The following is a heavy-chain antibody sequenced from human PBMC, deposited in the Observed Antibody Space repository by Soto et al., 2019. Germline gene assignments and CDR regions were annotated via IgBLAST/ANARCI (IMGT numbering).Heavy chain of an antibody. J-gene: IGHJ4*02. D-gene: IGHD4-17*01. V-gene: IGHV3-21*01. CDR1: GFTLSSYS. CDR3: ARDKGDYGIFDY. Sequence: PGGSLRLSCAASGFTLSSYSMNWVRQAPGKGLEWVSSISSSSSYIYYADSVKGRFTISRDNAKNSLYLQMNSLRAEDTAVYYCARDKGDYGIFDYGGRGTLVTVSS. CDR2: ISSSSSYI.